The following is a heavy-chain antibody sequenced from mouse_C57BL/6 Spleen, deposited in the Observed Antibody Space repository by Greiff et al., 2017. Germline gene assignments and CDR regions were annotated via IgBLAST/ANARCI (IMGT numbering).Heavy chain of an antibody. D-gene: IGHD4-1*01. J-gene: IGHJ2*01. CDR1: GFTFSSYA. CDR3: ARDRLGHFDY. CDR2: ISDGGSYT. Sequence: EVQRVESGGGLVKPGGSLKLSCAASGFTFSSYAMSWVRQTPEKRLEWVATISDGGSYTYYPDNVKGRFTISRDNAKNNLYLQMSHLKSEDTAMYYCARDRLGHFDYWGQGTTLTVSS. V-gene: IGHV5-4*01.